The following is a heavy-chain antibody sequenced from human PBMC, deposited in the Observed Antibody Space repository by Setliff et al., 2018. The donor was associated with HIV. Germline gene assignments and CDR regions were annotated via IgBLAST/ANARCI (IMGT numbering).Heavy chain of an antibody. Sequence: VGSLRLSCAASGFTFSTSGMNWVRQAPGKGLEWVSSISSRGGSVYYADSVRGRFTISRDNAKNSLYLQMNSLRAEDTAVYYCARDRVGYYYYMDVWGKGTTVTVSS. CDR2: ISSRGGSV. J-gene: IGHJ6*03. D-gene: IGHD1-26*01. CDR1: GFTFSTSG. CDR3: ARDRVGYYYYMDV. V-gene: IGHV3-21*01.